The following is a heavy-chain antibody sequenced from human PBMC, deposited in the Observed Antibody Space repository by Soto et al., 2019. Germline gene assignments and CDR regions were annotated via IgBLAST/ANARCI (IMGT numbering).Heavy chain of an antibody. CDR3: AKDRGYSSAWYEYFDY. Sequence: EVQLLESGGGLVQPGGSLRLSCAASGFTFSSYAMSWVRQAPGKGLEWVSGISGSGGRTYYTDSVKGRFTISRDNFTNTMFLQMNRLRAEDTAIYYCAKDRGYSSAWYEYFDYWGQGTLVTVSS. D-gene: IGHD6-13*01. CDR2: ISGSGGRT. J-gene: IGHJ4*02. V-gene: IGHV3-23*01. CDR1: GFTFSSYA.